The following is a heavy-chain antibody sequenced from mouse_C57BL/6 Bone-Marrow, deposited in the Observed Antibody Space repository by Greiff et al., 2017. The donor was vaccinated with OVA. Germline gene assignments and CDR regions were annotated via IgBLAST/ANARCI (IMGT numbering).Heavy chain of an antibody. CDR2: ISSGGSYT. Sequence: EVQLVESGGDLVKPGGSLKLSCAASGFTFSSYGMSWVRQTPDKRLEWVATISSGGSYTYYPDSVKGRFTISRDNAKNTLYLQMSSLKSEDTAMYYWASPGRGYAMDYWGQGTSVTVSS. V-gene: IGHV5-6*01. CDR3: ASPGRGYAMDY. J-gene: IGHJ4*01. CDR1: GFTFSSYG.